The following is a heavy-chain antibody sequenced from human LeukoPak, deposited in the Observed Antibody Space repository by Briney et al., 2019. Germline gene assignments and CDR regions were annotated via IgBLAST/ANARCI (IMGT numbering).Heavy chain of an antibody. Sequence: SETLSLTCTVSGGSISSYYWSWIRQPPGKGLEWIGYIYYSGSTNYNSSLKSRVTISVDTSKNQFSLKLSSVTAADTAAYYCAGTFTIFGVAAYYYYMDVWGKGTTVTVSS. CDR1: GGSISSYY. D-gene: IGHD3-3*01. V-gene: IGHV4-59*01. CDR2: IYYSGST. J-gene: IGHJ6*03. CDR3: AGTFTIFGVAAYYYYMDV.